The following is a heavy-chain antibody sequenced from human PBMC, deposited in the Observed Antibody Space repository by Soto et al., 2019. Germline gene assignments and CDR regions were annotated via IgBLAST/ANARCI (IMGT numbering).Heavy chain of an antibody. J-gene: IGHJ5*02. V-gene: IGHV4-34*01. CDR1: GGSFSGYY. Sequence: PSETLSLTCAVYGGSFSGYYWSWIRQPPGKGLEWIGEINHSGSTNYNPSLKSRVTISVDTSKNQFSLKLSSVTAADTAVYYCASSPLNMVRGVIDLVAVGWFDPWGQGTLVTVSS. D-gene: IGHD3-10*01. CDR3: ASSPLNMVRGVIDLVAVGWFDP. CDR2: INHSGST.